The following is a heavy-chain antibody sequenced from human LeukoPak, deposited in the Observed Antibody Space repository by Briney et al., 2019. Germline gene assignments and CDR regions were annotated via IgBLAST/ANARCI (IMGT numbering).Heavy chain of an antibody. CDR3: AELGITMIGGV. CDR1: GFSFSNSW. Sequence: GGSLRLSCAASGFSFSNSWMSWVRQSPGKGLEWVANINQDGSEKYFVDSVKGRITVSRDNAENSLYLQMNSLRAEDTAVYYCAELGITMIGGVWGKGTTVTISS. V-gene: IGHV3-7*01. J-gene: IGHJ6*04. D-gene: IGHD3-10*02. CDR2: INQDGSEK.